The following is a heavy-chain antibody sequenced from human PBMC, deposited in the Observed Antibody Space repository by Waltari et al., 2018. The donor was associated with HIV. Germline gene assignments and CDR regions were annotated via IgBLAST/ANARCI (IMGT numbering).Heavy chain of an antibody. J-gene: IGHJ2*01. CDR1: GGSTSSSSYS. V-gene: IGHV4-39*01. CDR3: ARHHGLIFGVVITLNWYFDL. Sequence: QLQLQESGPGLVKPSETLSLTCTVPGGSTSSSSYSWGWLRPPPGTGLEWIGSIYYSGSTYYNPSLKSRVTISVDTSKNQFSLKLSSVTAADTAVYYCARHHGLIFGVVITLNWYFDLWGRGTLVTVSS. CDR2: IYYSGST. D-gene: IGHD3-3*02.